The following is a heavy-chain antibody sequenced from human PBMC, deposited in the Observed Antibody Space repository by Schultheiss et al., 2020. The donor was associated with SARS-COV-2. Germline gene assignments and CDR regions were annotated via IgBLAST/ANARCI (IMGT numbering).Heavy chain of an antibody. Sequence: GESLKISCKGSGYSFSSYWIGWVRQMPGKGLEWMGIIYSGDSDTRYSPSFQGQVTISVDKSISTAYLQWSSLKASDTAMYYCARPRCSGGSCYPDAFDIWGQGTMVTVSS. V-gene: IGHV5-51*01. CDR3: ARPRCSGGSCYPDAFDI. J-gene: IGHJ3*02. CDR2: IYSGDSDT. CDR1: GYSFSSYW. D-gene: IGHD2-15*01.